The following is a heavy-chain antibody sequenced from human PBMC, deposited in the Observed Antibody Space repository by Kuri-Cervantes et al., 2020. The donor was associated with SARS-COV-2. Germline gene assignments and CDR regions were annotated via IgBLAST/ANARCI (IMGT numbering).Heavy chain of an antibody. J-gene: IGHJ3*02. D-gene: IGHD1-1*01. CDR1: GFTFSSYS. V-gene: IGHV3-21*01. CDR3: ARDLYMRRLDAFDI. CDR2: ISSSSSYI. Sequence: GESLKISCAASGFTFSSYSMNWVRQAPGKGLEWVSSISSSSSYIYYADSVKGRFTTSRDNAKNSLYLQMNSLRAEDTAVYYCARDLYMRRLDAFDIWGQGTMVTVSS.